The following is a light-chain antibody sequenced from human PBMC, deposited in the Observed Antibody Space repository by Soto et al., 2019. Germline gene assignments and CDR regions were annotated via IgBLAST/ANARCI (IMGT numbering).Light chain of an antibody. Sequence: ESVLTQSPGTLPLSPGERATLSCRASQSVASNSLAWFQQKPGQAPRLLIYDTSSRATGIPDRFRGSGSGTDFTLTISRLEPEDFAVYYCQQYDKSPPISFGQGTRLEIK. CDR2: DTS. CDR1: QSVASNS. J-gene: IGKJ5*01. V-gene: IGKV3-20*01. CDR3: QQYDKSPPIS.